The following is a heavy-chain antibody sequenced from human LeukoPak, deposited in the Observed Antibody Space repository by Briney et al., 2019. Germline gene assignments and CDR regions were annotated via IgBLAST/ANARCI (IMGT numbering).Heavy chain of an antibody. J-gene: IGHJ4*02. CDR2: ISSSGSTI. CDR3: ARDLGYDILTGYHTPYYFDY. V-gene: IGHV3-11*01. D-gene: IGHD3-9*01. Sequence: PGGSLRLSCAASGFTFSDYYMSWIRQAPGKGLEWVSYISSSGSTIYYADSVKGRFTISRDNAKNSLYLQMNSLRAEDTAVYYCARDLGYDILTGYHTPYYFDYWGQGTLVTVSS. CDR1: GFTFSDYY.